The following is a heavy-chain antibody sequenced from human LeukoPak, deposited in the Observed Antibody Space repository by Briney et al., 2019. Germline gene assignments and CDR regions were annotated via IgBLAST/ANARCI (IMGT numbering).Heavy chain of an antibody. CDR1: GFTFSTYA. D-gene: IGHD3-16*02. CDR3: AKSLYGGCDY. Sequence: GGSLRLSCAASGFTFSTYAMSWVRQAPGKGLEWVSGVSGSGGSTSYADSVKGRFTISRDNSKNTLYLQMNSLRVEDAAVYYCAKSLYGGCDYWGQGTVVTVSS. CDR2: VSGSGGST. J-gene: IGHJ4*02. V-gene: IGHV3-23*01.